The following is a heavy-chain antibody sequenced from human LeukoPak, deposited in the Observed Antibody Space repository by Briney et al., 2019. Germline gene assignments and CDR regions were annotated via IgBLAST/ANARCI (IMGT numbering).Heavy chain of an antibody. CDR1: GGSISSYY. J-gene: IGHJ4*02. V-gene: IGHV4-59*08. CDR3: ARGGTVVLGSDY. CDR2: TYYTGST. Sequence: SETLSLTCIVSGGSISSYYWSWIRQPPGKGLEWIGYTYYTGSTKSNPSLKSRVTISVDTSKNQFSLRLSSVTAADTAVYYCARGGTVVLGSDYWGQGTLVTVSS. D-gene: IGHD4-23*01.